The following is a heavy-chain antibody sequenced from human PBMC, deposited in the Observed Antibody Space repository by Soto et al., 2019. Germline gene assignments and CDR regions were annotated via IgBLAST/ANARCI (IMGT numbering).Heavy chain of an antibody. V-gene: IGHV3-33*01. CDR2: IWYDGSNK. CDR1: GFTFSSYG. Sequence: QVQLVESGGGVVQPGRSLRLSCAASGFTFSSYGMHWVRQAPGKGLEWVAVIWYDGSNKYYADSVKGRITIARDNSKNTLNLQMNTLRAEDTAVYYCARVSEGGSYYGGLDDWGQGTLVTVAS. J-gene: IGHJ4*02. D-gene: IGHD1-26*01. CDR3: ARVSEGGSYYGGLDD.